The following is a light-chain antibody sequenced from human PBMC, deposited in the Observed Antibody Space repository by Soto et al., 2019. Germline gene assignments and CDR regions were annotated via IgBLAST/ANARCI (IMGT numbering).Light chain of an antibody. CDR3: HQSYTTPRT. Sequence: EIVRTQSQATMSVSPGERATLSCRASQSVSSNLAWYQQKPGQAPRLLIYGASTRATGIPARFSGSGSGTDFTLTISSLRAEDVAAYYCHQSYTTPRTFAQGTKVDIK. V-gene: IGKV3-15*01. J-gene: IGKJ1*01. CDR2: GAS. CDR1: QSVSSN.